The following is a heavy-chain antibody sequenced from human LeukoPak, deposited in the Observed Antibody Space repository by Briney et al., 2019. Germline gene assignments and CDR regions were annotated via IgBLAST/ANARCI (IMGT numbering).Heavy chain of an antibody. D-gene: IGHD2-2*02. CDR3: AKDLDIVVVPAAIFGY. Sequence: GGSLRLSCVASGFTFSSYAMSWVRQAPGKGLEWVSAISGSGGSTYYADSVKGRFTISRDNSKNTLYLQMNSLRAEDTAVYYCAKDLDIVVVPAAIFGYWGQGTLVTVSS. V-gene: IGHV3-23*01. CDR1: GFTFSSYA. J-gene: IGHJ4*02. CDR2: ISGSGGST.